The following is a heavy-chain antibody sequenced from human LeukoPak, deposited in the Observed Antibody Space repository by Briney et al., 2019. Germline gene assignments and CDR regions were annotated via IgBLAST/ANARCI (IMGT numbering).Heavy chain of an antibody. D-gene: IGHD4-23*01. CDR3: ARCWAGGRRYGGNPRYFDL. Sequence: SEILSLTCTVSGVSISTYNYFWGWIRQTPGKGLEWIGSISYSGTTYYNPSLTSRVTVSMDTSTNQFSLRLNSMTAADTAVYYCARCWAGGRRYGGNPRYFDLWGRGTLITVSS. J-gene: IGHJ2*01. CDR2: ISYSGTT. V-gene: IGHV4-39*07. CDR1: GVSISTYNYF.